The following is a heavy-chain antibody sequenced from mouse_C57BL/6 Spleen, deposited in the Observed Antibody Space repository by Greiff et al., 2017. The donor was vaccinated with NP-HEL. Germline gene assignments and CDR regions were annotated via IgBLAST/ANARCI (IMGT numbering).Heavy chain of an antibody. CDR2: ILPGSGST. D-gene: IGHD1-1*01. Sequence: VQLQQSGAELMKPGASVKLSCKAPGYTFTGYWIEWVKQRPGHGLEWIGEILPGSGSTNYNEKFKGKATFTADTSSNTAYMQLSSLTTEDSAIYYCARSPITTVVARGYFDYWGQGTTLTVSS. CDR1: GYTFTGYW. V-gene: IGHV1-9*01. CDR3: ARSPITTVVARGYFDY. J-gene: IGHJ2*01.